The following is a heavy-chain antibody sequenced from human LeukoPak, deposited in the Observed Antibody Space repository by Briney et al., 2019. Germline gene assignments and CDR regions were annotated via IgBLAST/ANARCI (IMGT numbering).Heavy chain of an antibody. CDR3: ARSKWELYYFNY. Sequence: SETLSLTCTVSGGSISSSSYYWGWIRQPPGKGLGWIGSIYYSGSTHYNPSLKSRVTISVDTSKNQFSLKLSSVTAADTAVYYCARSKWELYYFNYWGQGTLVTVSS. D-gene: IGHD1-26*01. CDR1: GGSISSSSYY. CDR2: IYYSGST. J-gene: IGHJ4*02. V-gene: IGHV4-39*07.